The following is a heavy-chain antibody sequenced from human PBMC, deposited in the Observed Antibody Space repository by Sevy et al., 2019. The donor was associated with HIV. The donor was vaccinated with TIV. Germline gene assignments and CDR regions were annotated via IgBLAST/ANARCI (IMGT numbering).Heavy chain of an antibody. J-gene: IGHJ4*02. Sequence: GGSLRLSCAASGFTFSNAWMSWVRQAPGKGLEWVGRIKSKTDGGTTDYAAPVKGRFTISRDDSKNTLYLQMNSLKTEDTAVYYCTTKTLGYCSSTSCYRGLFDYWGQGTLVTVSS. CDR2: IKSKTDGGTT. D-gene: IGHD2-2*02. CDR1: GFTFSNAW. CDR3: TTKTLGYCSSTSCYRGLFDY. V-gene: IGHV3-15*01.